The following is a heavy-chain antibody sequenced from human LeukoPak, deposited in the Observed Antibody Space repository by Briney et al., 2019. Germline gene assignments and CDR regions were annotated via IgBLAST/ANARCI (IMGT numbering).Heavy chain of an antibody. D-gene: IGHD3-9*01. Sequence: ASVKVSCKASGYTFTSYAMHWVRQAPGQRLEWMGWINAGNGNTKYSQKFQGRVTITRDTSASTAYMELSSLRSEDTAVYYCVRASYFDWLLTPMYYFDYWGQGTLVTVSS. CDR1: GYTFTSYA. J-gene: IGHJ4*02. CDR2: INAGNGNT. CDR3: VRASYFDWLLTPMYYFDY. V-gene: IGHV1-3*01.